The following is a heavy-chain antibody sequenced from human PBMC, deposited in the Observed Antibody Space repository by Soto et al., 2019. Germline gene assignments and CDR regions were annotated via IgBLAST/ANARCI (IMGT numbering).Heavy chain of an antibody. J-gene: IGHJ6*03. CDR2: IYHSGST. CDR1: GGSISSGGYS. Sequence: SETLSLTCAVSGGSISSGGYSWSWIRQPPGKGLEWIGYIYHSGSTYYNPSLKSRVTISVDTSKNQFALKVSSVIAADTAVYYCARHHTTLYYYYYMDVWGKGTTVTVSS. V-gene: IGHV4-30-2*03. D-gene: IGHD1-1*01. CDR3: ARHHTTLYYYYYMDV.